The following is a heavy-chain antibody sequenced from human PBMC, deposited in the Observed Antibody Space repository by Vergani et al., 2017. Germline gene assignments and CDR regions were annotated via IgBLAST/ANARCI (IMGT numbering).Heavy chain of an antibody. CDR3: AKGQGVGDFWSGYYTRLDYYYYMDV. J-gene: IGHJ6*03. CDR2: IWYDGSNK. CDR1: GFTFSSYG. V-gene: IGHV3-33*06. D-gene: IGHD3-3*01. Sequence: QVQLVESGGGVVQPGRSLRLSCAASGFTFSSYGMHWVRQAPGKGLEWVAVIWYDGSNKYYADSVKGRFTISRDNSKNTLYLQMNSLRAEDTAVYYCAKGQGVGDFWSGYYTRLDYYYYMDVWGKGTTVTVSS.